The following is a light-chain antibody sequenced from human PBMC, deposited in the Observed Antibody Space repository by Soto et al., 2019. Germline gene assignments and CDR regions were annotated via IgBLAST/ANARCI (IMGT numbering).Light chain of an antibody. J-gene: IGKJ1*01. CDR3: QQTYSTPGWT. V-gene: IGKV1-39*01. Sequence: DIQMTQSPSSLSASVGDRVTITCRARQTITIDLNWYQQRPGKAPKLLIYAASNLQSGVPSRFSGSGSGTDFTFIISSLQPEDSATYYCQQTYSTPGWTFGQGTKVEIK. CDR1: QTITID. CDR2: AAS.